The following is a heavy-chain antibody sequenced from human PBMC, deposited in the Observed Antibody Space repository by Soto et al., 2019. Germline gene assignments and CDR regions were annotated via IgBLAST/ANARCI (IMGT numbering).Heavy chain of an antibody. CDR3: ARTKPFYYYYGMDV. CDR2: FYNSGST. Sequence: SETLSLTCSVSSGSINVTNYYWGWIRQPPGKGLEWIGAFYNSGSTYYNPSLKSRVTISVDTSKNQFSLKLTSVTAADTGVYYCARTKPFYYYYGMDVWGQGTTVTVSS. V-gene: IGHV4-39*01. CDR1: SGSINVTNYY. D-gene: IGHD2-8*01. J-gene: IGHJ6*02.